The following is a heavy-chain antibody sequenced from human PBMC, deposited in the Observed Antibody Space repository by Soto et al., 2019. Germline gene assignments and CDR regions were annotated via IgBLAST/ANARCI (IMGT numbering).Heavy chain of an antibody. CDR1: GGTFSSYA. CDR3: ARTGHGSSWYSGMDV. Sequence: GASVKVSCKASGGTFSSYAISWVRQAPGQGLEWMGGIIPIFGTANYAQKFQGRVTITADESTSTAYMELSSLRSEDTAVYYCARTGHGSSWYSGMDVWGQGTTVTFSS. CDR2: IIPIFGTA. V-gene: IGHV1-69*13. J-gene: IGHJ6*02. D-gene: IGHD6-13*01.